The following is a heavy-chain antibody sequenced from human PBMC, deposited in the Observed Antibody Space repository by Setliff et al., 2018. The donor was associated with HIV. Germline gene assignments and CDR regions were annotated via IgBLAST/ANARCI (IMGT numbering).Heavy chain of an antibody. D-gene: IGHD3-10*01. CDR1: GGSISSGDYY. CDR3: ARETNASGSLTAYWYFDL. Sequence: SETLSLTCTVSGGSISSGDYYWTWIRQPPGEGLEWIGYIYNSGSTYYEPSLRGRVTISIDRSKNQFSLKLNSVTAADTAVYYCARETNASGSLTAYWYFDLWGRGTLVTVSS. J-gene: IGHJ2*01. V-gene: IGHV4-30-4*08. CDR2: IYNSGST.